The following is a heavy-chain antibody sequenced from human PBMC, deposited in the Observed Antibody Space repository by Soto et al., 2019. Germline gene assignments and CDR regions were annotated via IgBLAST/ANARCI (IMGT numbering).Heavy chain of an antibody. D-gene: IGHD6-19*01. CDR3: AKNDGGWDLPLDY. CDR2: ISGSAGST. J-gene: IGHJ4*02. CDR1: GFTFSTYA. Sequence: EVQLLESGGGLIQPGGSLRLSCAASGFTFSTYAMSWVRQAPGKGLEWLSAISGSAGSTYYADTVKGRFTISRDNSKNTLYLQMNSLRAEDTAVYYCAKNDGGWDLPLDYWGRGTLVTVYS. V-gene: IGHV3-23*01.